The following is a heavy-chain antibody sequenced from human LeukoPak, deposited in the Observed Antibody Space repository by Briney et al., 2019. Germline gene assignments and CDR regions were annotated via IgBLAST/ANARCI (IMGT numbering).Heavy chain of an antibody. CDR2: INHSGST. V-gene: IGHV4-30-4*01. J-gene: IGHJ4*02. CDR3: ARAWGSGWYIDY. CDR1: GGSISSGDYY. D-gene: IGHD6-19*01. Sequence: SQTLSLTCTVSGGSISSGDYYWSWIRQPPGKGLEWIGEINHSGSTNYNPSLKSRVTISVDTSKNQFSLKLSSVTAADTAVYYCARAWGSGWYIDYWGQGTLVTVSS.